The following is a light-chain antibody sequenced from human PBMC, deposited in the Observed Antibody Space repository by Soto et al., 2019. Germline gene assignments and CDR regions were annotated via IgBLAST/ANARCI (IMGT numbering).Light chain of an antibody. V-gene: IGKV3-20*01. J-gene: IGKJ5*01. Sequence: IVLTQSPGTLSLSPGERATLSCRASQSVSSSYLAWYQQKPGQAPRLLIYGAFSRATGIPDRFSGSGSGTDFILSISKLEPEDFAVYYCQQYGSSPSITFGQGTRLEIK. CDR1: QSVSSSY. CDR2: GAF. CDR3: QQYGSSPSIT.